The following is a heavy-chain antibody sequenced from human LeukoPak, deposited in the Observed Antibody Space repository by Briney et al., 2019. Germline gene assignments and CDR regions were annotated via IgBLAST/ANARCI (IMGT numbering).Heavy chain of an antibody. CDR1: GFTFSNAW. D-gene: IGHD3-10*01. J-gene: IGHJ4*02. V-gene: IGHV3-15*01. Sequence: GGSLRLSCAASGFTFSNAWMSWVRQAPGKGLEWVGHIKSKTNGGTSDYAAPVKGRFTISRDDAKNTLYLQMNSLKTEDTAVYYCTTEFGSGYYFDYWGQGTLVTVSS. CDR3: TTEFGSGYYFDY. CDR2: IKSKTNGGTS.